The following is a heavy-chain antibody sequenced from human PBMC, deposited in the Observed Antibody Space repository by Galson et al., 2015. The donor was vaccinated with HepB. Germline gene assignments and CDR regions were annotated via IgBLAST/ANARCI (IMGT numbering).Heavy chain of an antibody. J-gene: IGHJ6*04. CDR1: GYNFTGYH. Sequence: SVKVSCKASGYNFTGYHLNWVRQAPGQGLEWMGRINPDSGDTDSAQKFKDRVTMTRDTSITTAYMEVKSLTSDDTAVYYCARGMGDGNNLVRYYYYGLDVWAKGTTVTVSS. CDR3: ARGMGDGNNLVRYYYYGLDV. V-gene: IGHV1-2*06. CDR2: INPDSGDT. D-gene: IGHD5-24*01.